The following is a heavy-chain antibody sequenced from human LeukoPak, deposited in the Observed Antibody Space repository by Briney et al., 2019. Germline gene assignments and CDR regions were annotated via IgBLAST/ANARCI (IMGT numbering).Heavy chain of an antibody. CDR3: ASGRPRSFDY. CDR1: GGSFSGYY. J-gene: IGHJ4*02. CDR2: INHSGST. V-gene: IGHV4-34*01. Sequence: PSETLSLTCAVYGGSFSGYYWSWIRQPPGKGLEWIGEINHSGSTNYNPSLKSRVTISVDTSKNQFSLKLSSVIAADTAVYYCASGRPRSFDYWGQGTLVTVSS.